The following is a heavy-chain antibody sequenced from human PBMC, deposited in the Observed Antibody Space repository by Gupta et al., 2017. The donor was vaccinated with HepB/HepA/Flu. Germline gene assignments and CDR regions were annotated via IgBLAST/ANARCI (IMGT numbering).Heavy chain of an antibody. CDR3: ARDWGEGWLRPFDY. V-gene: IGHV3-21*01. CDR2: ISSSSSYI. Sequence: EVQLVESGGGLVKPGGSLRLSCAASGFTFISYSMNWVRQAPGKGLEWVSSISSSSSYIYYADSVKGRFTISRDNAKNSLYLQMNSLRAEDTAVYYCARDWGEGWLRPFDYWGQGTLVTVSS. D-gene: IGHD5-12*01. CDR1: GFTFISYS. J-gene: IGHJ4*02.